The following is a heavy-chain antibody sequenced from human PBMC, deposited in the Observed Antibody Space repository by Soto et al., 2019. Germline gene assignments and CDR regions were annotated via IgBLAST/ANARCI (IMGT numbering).Heavy chain of an antibody. D-gene: IGHD2-2*01. V-gene: IGHV3-66*01. Sequence: GGSLRLSCAASGFTVSSNYINWVRQAPGKGLEWVSVIYSDGSTFYADSVRGRFTISRDNSKNTLYLQMNSLRAEDTAVYYCARSGGFRSSSTDYWGQGTLVTVSS. CDR3: ARSGGFRSSSTDY. CDR2: IYSDGST. CDR1: GFTVSSNY. J-gene: IGHJ4*02.